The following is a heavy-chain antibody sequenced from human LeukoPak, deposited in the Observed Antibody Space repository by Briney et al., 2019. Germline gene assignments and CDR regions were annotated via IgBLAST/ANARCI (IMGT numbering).Heavy chain of an antibody. Sequence: GGSLRLSCAASGFTFSSYEMNWVRQAPGKGLEWVSYISSSGSTIYYADSVKGRFTISRDNAKNSLYLQMNSLRAEDTAVYYCASRYCSGGSCYSGFDYWGQGTLVAVSS. CDR2: ISSSGSTI. J-gene: IGHJ4*02. CDR3: ASRYCSGGSCYSGFDY. CDR1: GFTFSSYE. V-gene: IGHV3-48*03. D-gene: IGHD2-15*01.